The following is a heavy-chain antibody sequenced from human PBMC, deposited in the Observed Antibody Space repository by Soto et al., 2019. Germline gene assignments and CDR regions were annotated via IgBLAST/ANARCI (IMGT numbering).Heavy chain of an antibody. CDR2: ISGSGGST. J-gene: IGHJ4*02. Sequence: SLRLSCAASGFTFSSYAMSWVRQAPGKGLEWVSAISGSGGSTYYADSVKGRFTISRDNSKNTLYLQMNSLRAEYTAVYYCAKDVLGDYGPYWGQGTLVTVSS. D-gene: IGHD4-17*01. CDR1: GFTFSSYA. V-gene: IGHV3-23*01. CDR3: AKDVLGDYGPY.